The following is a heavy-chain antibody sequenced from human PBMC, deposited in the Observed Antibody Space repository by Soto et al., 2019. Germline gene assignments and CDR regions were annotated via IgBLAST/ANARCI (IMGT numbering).Heavy chain of an antibody. J-gene: IGHJ4*02. CDR2: IIPIFGTA. CDR1: GGTFSTYS. Sequence: QGQLVQSGAEVKKPGSSVKVSCKTSGGTFSTYSIVWVRQAPGEGLEWMGGIIPIFGTANYAQKFQDRVTITADKSTNPAFMELSSLKSEDTAMYYCASSSGNNYGVGTNYYFDYWGQGTLVTVSS. D-gene: IGHD1-26*01. CDR3: ASSSGNNYGVGTNYYFDY. V-gene: IGHV1-69*06.